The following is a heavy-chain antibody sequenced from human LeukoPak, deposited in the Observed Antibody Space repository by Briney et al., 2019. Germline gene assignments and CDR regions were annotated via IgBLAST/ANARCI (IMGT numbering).Heavy chain of an antibody. J-gene: IGHJ4*02. CDR3: ARYIQGQIIY. V-gene: IGHV1-69*13. CDR2: IIPIFGTA. D-gene: IGHD5-18*01. Sequence: SVKVSCKASGGTFSSYAISWVRQAPGQGLEWMGGIIPIFGTANYAQKFQGRVTIAADESTSTAYMELRSLRSDDTAVYYCARYIQGQIIYWGQGTLVTVSS. CDR1: GGTFSSYA.